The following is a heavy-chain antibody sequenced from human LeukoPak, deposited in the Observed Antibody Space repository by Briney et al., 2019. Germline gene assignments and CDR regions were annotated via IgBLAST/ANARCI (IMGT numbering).Heavy chain of an antibody. CDR1: GYTFTSYD. V-gene: IGHV1-8*01. Sequence: ASVKVSCKASGYTFTSYDINWVRQATGQGLEWMGRMNPNSGNTGYAQKFQGRVTMTRNTSISTAYMELSSLRSEDTAVHYCAILIAVAGNGDYWGQGTLVTVSS. J-gene: IGHJ4*02. D-gene: IGHD6-19*01. CDR3: AILIAVAGNGDY. CDR2: MNPNSGNT.